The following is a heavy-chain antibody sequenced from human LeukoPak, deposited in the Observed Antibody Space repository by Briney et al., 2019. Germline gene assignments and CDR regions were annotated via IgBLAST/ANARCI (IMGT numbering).Heavy chain of an antibody. J-gene: IGHJ4*02. Sequence: GESLKISCKGSGYSFTKYWIGWVRQMPGKGLEWMGNIDPSDSETRHSPSFQGQVTITVDKSISTAYLRWSSLKASDTAMYYCARRLEMVGNPGRADYWGQGTLVTVSS. V-gene: IGHV5-51*01. CDR2: IDPSDSET. CDR1: GYSFTKYW. D-gene: IGHD5-24*01. CDR3: ARRLEMVGNPGRADY.